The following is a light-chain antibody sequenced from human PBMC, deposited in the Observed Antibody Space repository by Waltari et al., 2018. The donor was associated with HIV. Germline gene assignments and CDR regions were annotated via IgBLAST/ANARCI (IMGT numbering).Light chain of an antibody. CDR2: GDT. J-gene: IGLJ3*02. Sequence: QSVLTQPPSVSGAPGQRVTISCTGSSTDIGAGYDVHWYQHLPGRAPKLLIYGDTSRPSGVPDRFSGSKSGTSASPAITGLQAEDEADYSCQSYDSSLSTWVFGGGTKLTVL. CDR3: QSYDSSLSTWV. V-gene: IGLV1-40*01. CDR1: STDIGAGYD.